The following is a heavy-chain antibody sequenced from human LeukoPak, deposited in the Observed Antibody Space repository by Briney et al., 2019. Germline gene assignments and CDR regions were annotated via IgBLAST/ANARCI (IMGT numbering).Heavy chain of an antibody. Sequence: GASVTVSCRTSGYTFTSHGITWVRQAPGQGLEWMGWISGYSGDTIYAQKFQGRVTMTTETSTSTAYMEVWSLRSDDTAVYYCARDPSNTSGRFWYLDVWGRGTLVTVSA. V-gene: IGHV1-18*01. CDR3: ARDPSNTSGRFWYLDV. CDR1: GYTFTSHG. J-gene: IGHJ2*01. D-gene: IGHD6-19*01. CDR2: ISGYSGDT.